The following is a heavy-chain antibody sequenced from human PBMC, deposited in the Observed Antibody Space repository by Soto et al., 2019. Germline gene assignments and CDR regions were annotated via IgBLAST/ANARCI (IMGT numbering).Heavy chain of an antibody. CDR3: ANSEGGSCLCDK. J-gene: IGHJ4*02. CDR2: VYWDDDK. D-gene: IGHD3-16*01. CDR1: GSSLSSPGMN. V-gene: IGHV2-5*02. Sequence: QVTLKESGPTLVKPTQTLTLTCTFSGSSLSSPGMNVGWIRQPPGKALEWLGMVYWDDDKRYNPSLKDRVTITKDTSKNQVVLTMTNMDPVDTGTYYCANSEGGSCLCDKWGQGTLVTVSS.